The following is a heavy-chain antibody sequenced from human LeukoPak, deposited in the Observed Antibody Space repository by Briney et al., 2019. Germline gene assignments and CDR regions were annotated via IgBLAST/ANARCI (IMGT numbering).Heavy chain of an antibody. CDR1: GYSISSGYY. CDR3: ASRLQPSYRPYCSSTSCYPNYDSFDY. J-gene: IGHJ4*02. V-gene: IGHV4-38-2*02. CDR2: IDHSGST. D-gene: IGHD2-2*01. Sequence: SETLSLTCTVSGYSISSGYYWGWIRQPPGKGLEWIGGIDHSGSTYYNPSLKSRVTISVDTSKNQFSLKLSSVTAADTAVYYCASRLQPSYRPYCSSTSCYPNYDSFDYWGQGTLVTVSS.